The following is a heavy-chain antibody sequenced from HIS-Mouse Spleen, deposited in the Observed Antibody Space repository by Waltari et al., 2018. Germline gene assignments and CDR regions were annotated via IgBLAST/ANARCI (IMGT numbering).Heavy chain of an antibody. CDR1: GFTFSSYR. D-gene: IGHD3-22*01. J-gene: IGHJ4*02. CDR2: ICSITSTI. Sequence: EVQLLETRGGLVQPGGSLRLSCDAFGFTFSSYRLNWVRQVPVKGLGWVSYICSITSTIYYADSVKGRFTISRDNAKNSLYLQMNSLRAEDTAVYYCARYRGYYGDYWGQGTLVTVSS. V-gene: IGHV3-48*01. CDR3: ARYRGYYGDY.